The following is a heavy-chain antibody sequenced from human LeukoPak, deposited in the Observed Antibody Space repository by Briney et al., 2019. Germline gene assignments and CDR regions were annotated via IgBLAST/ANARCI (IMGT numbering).Heavy chain of an antibody. J-gene: IGHJ4*02. CDR1: GGSLSSGDYY. Sequence: SQTLSLTCTVSGGSLSSGDYYWGWVRQPPGRGLEWVGYIYYSGSTYYNPSLKSRVSISVDTSKNQFSLKLSSVTAADTAVYYCARAYDSSGFPFFDYWGQGALVTVSS. V-gene: IGHV4-30-4*01. D-gene: IGHD3-22*01. CDR2: IYYSGST. CDR3: ARAYDSSGFPFFDY.